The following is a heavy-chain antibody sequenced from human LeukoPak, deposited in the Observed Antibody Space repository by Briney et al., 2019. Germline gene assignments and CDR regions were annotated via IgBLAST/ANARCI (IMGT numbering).Heavy chain of an antibody. CDR3: ARVRERRYFDY. J-gene: IGHJ4*02. D-gene: IGHD1-1*01. Sequence: GGSLRLSCAASGFTFSDYYMSWIRQASGKGLEWVSYISSSGSTIYYADSVKGRFAISRDNAKNSLYLQMNSLRAEDTAVYYCARVRERRYFDYWGQGTLVTVSS. CDR1: GFTFSDYY. CDR2: ISSSGSTI. V-gene: IGHV3-11*01.